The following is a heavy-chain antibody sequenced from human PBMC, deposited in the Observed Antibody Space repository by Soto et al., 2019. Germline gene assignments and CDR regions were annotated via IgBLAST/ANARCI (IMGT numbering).Heavy chain of an antibody. J-gene: IGHJ4*02. CDR1: GFTFSTYS. CDR3: AREYVTGYYNVLGY. V-gene: IGHV3-30*04. Sequence: SGGGVVQPGRSLRLSCAASGFTFSTYSMHWVRQAPGKGLEWVAVLSYDVRNKFYADSVKGRFTISRDNAKNTLYLQMNSLRTEDTAVYYCAREYVTGYYNVLGYWGQGTLVTVSS. D-gene: IGHD3-9*01. CDR2: LSYDVRNK.